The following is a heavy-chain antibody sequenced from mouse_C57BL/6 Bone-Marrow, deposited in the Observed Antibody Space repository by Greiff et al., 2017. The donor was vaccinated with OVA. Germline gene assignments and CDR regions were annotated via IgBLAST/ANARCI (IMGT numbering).Heavy chain of an antibody. CDR1: GYTFTDYY. CDR2: INPNNGGT. V-gene: IGHV1-26*01. D-gene: IGHD1-1*01. Sequence: VQLQQSGPELVKPGASVKISCKASGYTFTDYYMNWVKQSHGKSLEWIGDINPNNGGTSYNQKFKGKATLTVDKSSSTAYMELRSLTSEDSAVYYCASVTVVATRWGQGTLVTVSA. CDR3: ASVTVVATR. J-gene: IGHJ3*01.